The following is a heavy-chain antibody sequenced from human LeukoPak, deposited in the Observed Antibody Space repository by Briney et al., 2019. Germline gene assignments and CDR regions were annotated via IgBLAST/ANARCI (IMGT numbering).Heavy chain of an antibody. D-gene: IGHD2-15*01. CDR3: AREGPPPHCSGGSCYFSGAFDI. J-gene: IGHJ3*02. Sequence: ASVKVSCKASGGTFSGYAISWVRQAPGQGLEWMEGIIPIFGTANYAQKFQGRVTITADESTGTAYMELSSLRSEDTAVYYCAREGPPPHCSGGSCYFSGAFDIWGQGTMVTVSS. CDR2: IIPIFGTA. CDR1: GGTFSGYA. V-gene: IGHV1-69*13.